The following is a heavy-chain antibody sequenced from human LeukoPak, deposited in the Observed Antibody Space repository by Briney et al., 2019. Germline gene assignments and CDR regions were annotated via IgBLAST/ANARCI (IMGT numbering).Heavy chain of an antibody. Sequence: RGSLRLSCAASGFTFSIYSMNWVRQAPGKGLEWVSFISSSSSSTYYADSVKGRFTVSRDNAKNSLYLQMNSLRDEDTAVYYCARNPGGIGDYWGQGTLATVSS. CDR2: ISSSSSST. V-gene: IGHV3-48*02. CDR1: GFTFSIYS. CDR3: ARNPGGIGDY. J-gene: IGHJ4*02. D-gene: IGHD4-23*01.